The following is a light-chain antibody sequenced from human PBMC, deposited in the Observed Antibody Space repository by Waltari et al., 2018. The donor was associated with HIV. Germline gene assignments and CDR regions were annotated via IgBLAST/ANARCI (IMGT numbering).Light chain of an antibody. CDR1: SSDVGSSNL. CDR3: CSYAGSRV. Sequence: QSALTQPASVSGSPGQSITISCTGTSSDVGSSNLVSWSQQHPGKAPNRLIYEVSKRPSGVSNRFSGSKSGNTASLTISGLQAEDEADYYCCSYAGSRVFGGGTKLTVL. CDR2: EVS. V-gene: IGLV2-23*02. J-gene: IGLJ3*02.